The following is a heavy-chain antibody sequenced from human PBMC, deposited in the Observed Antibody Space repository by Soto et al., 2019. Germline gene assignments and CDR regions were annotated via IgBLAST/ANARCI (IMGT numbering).Heavy chain of an antibody. V-gene: IGHV4-30-2*01. CDR3: ARTDGTTTFGYFDF. D-gene: IGHD4-4*01. J-gene: IGHJ4*02. CDR2: IHHNGAT. CDR1: GASITSENYS. Sequence: SETLSLTCAVSGASITSENYSYNWIRQPPGKGLEWIGHIHHNGATSYNPSLRSRVTMSADRSSNELSLKLTFVTAADTAVYYCARTDGTTTFGYFDFWGQGALVTVLL.